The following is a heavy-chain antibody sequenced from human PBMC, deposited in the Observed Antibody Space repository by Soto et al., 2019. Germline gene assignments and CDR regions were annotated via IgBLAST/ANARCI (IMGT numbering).Heavy chain of an antibody. CDR2: INPSGGST. CDR1: GYTFTSYY. V-gene: IGHV1-46*01. Sequence: ASVKVSCKASGYTFTSYYMHWVRQAPGQGLEWMGIINPSGGSTNYAQKFQGRVTITADESTSTAYMELSSLRSEDTAVYYCARPDTYYYDSSGYYCVYWGQGTLVTVSS. J-gene: IGHJ4*02. D-gene: IGHD3-22*01. CDR3: ARPDTYYYDSSGYYCVY.